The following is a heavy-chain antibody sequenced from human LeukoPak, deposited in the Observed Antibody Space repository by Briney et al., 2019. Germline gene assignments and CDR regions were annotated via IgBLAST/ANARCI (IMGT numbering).Heavy chain of an antibody. CDR2: IYISGTT. J-gene: IGHJ3*02. Sequence: PSETLSLTCTVSGGSISSSYWSWVRQPAGKRLEWIGRIYISGTTNYNPSLKSRVTMSVDPSKNQFSLKLTSVTAADTAVYYCARDPINSGSHDAFDMWGQGTMVTVSS. CDR3: ARDPINSGSHDAFDM. V-gene: IGHV4-4*07. D-gene: IGHD3-10*01. CDR1: GGSISSSY.